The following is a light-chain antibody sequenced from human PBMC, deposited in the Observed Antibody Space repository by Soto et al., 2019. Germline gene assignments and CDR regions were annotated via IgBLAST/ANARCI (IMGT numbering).Light chain of an antibody. CDR1: SSDVGSYNL. Sequence: QSVLTQPASVSGSPGQSITISCTGTSSDVGSYNLVSWYQQHPGRAPKLMIYEGSKRPSGVSNRFSGSKSGNTASLTISGHQAEYEADYYCCSYAGSSTDVVFGGGTKLTVL. J-gene: IGLJ2*01. CDR3: CSYAGSSTDVV. V-gene: IGLV2-23*01. CDR2: EGS.